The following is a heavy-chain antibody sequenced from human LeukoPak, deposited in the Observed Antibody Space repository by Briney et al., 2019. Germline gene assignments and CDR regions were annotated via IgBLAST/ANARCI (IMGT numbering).Heavy chain of an antibody. D-gene: IGHD6-13*01. CDR2: TYYRSKWYN. CDR1: GDSVSSNSAA. J-gene: IGHJ4*02. CDR3: ATTAGTGTGYFDS. V-gene: IGHV6-1*01. Sequence: SQTLSLTCALSGDSVSSNSAAWHWIRQSPSRGLEWLGRTYYRSKWYNDYAVSVKSRITINPDTSKNQFSLHLNSVTPEDTAVYYCATTAGTGTGYFDSWGQGTLVTVSS.